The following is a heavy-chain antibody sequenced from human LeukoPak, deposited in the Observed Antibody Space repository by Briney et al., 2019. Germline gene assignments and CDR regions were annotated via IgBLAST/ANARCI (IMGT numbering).Heavy chain of an antibody. Sequence: ASVKVSCKASGYTFTSYGTSWVRQAPGQGLEWMGWISAYNGNTNYAQKLQGRVTMTTDTSTSTAYMELRSLRSDDTAVYYCARGRGGSGRTENWFDPWGQGTLVTVSS. V-gene: IGHV1-18*01. CDR2: ISAYNGNT. D-gene: IGHD3-10*01. CDR1: GYTFTSYG. CDR3: ARGRGGSGRTENWFDP. J-gene: IGHJ5*02.